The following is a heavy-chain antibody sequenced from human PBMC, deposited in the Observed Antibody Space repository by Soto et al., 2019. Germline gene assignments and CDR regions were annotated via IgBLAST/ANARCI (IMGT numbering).Heavy chain of an antibody. CDR1: GGSFSGYY. Sequence: QVQLQQWGAGLLKPSETLSLTCAVYGGSFSGYYWSWIRQPPGKGLEWIGEINHSGSTNYNPSLKSRVTLSVDTSKNQFSLKLSSVTAADTAVYYCARGAPIVVVVAATQRRWFDPWGQGTLVTVSS. CDR3: ARGAPIVVVVAATQRRWFDP. CDR2: INHSGST. V-gene: IGHV4-34*01. J-gene: IGHJ5*02. D-gene: IGHD2-15*01.